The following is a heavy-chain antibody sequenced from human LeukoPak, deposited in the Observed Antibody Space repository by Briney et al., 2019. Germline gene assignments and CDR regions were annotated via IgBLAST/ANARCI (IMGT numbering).Heavy chain of an antibody. CDR1: GGSISSNSYY. CDR2: ISHSGTT. J-gene: IGHJ4*02. V-gene: IGHV4-39*07. CDR3: EREGDILGATIDS. Sequence: SETLSLTCTVSGGSISSNSYYWGWIRRPPGKGLEWIGSISHSGTTYYNPSFKSRVTISLDTSKNQFSLKLKSVTAADTAFYYCEREGDILGATIDSWGQGTLVTVSS. D-gene: IGHD1-26*01.